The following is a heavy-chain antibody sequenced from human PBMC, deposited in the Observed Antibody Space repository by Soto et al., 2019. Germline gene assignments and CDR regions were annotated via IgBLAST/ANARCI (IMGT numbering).Heavy chain of an antibody. V-gene: IGHV4-59*01. CDR2: IYYSGST. D-gene: IGHD2-15*01. CDR1: GGSIISYY. CDR3: ARDSTLYCSGGSCLYYYGMDV. J-gene: IGHJ6*02. Sequence: SETLSLTCTVSGGSIISYYWSWSRQPPGKGLEWIGYIYYSGSTNYNPSLKSRVTISVDTSKNQFSLKLSSVTAADTAVHYCARDSTLYCSGGSCLYYYGMDVWGQGTTVTVSS.